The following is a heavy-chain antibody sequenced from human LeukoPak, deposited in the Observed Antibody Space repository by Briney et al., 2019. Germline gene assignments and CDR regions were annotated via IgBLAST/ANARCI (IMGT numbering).Heavy chain of an antibody. CDR2: IYYSGST. CDR3: AREHISSGWYVGPHFDY. CDR1: GGSISSSSYY. V-gene: IGHV4-39*07. Sequence: SETLSLTCTVSGGSISSSSYYWGWLRQPPGKGLEWIGSIYYSGSTYYNPSLKSRVTISVDTSKNQFSLKLSSVTAADTAVYYCAREHISSGWYVGPHFDYWGQGTLVTVSS. J-gene: IGHJ4*02. D-gene: IGHD6-19*01.